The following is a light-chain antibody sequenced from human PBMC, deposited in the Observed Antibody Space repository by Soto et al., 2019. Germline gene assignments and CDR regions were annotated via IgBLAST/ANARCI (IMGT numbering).Light chain of an antibody. CDR2: DVS. CDR3: GSYTSSSTNVV. V-gene: IGLV2-14*03. Sequence: QSALTQPASVSGSPGQSITISCTGTSSDVGGYNYVCWYQHHPGKAPKLMIYDVSNRPSGVSNRFSGSKSGNTASLTISGLQAEDEADYYCGSYTSSSTNVVFGGGTKLTVL. J-gene: IGLJ2*01. CDR1: SSDVGGYNY.